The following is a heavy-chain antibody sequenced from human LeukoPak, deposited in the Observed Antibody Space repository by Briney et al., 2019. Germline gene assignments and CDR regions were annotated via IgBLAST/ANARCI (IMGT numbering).Heavy chain of an antibody. CDR3: ARDGPVAGVELDQ. Sequence: GRSLRLSCAASGFTFSSYPMHWVREAPGKGLEWVSGITWNGGITAYADSVKGRFTISRDNAKNSLYLQMNSLRAEDTALYYCARDGPVAGVELDQWGQGTLVTVSS. D-gene: IGHD6-19*01. J-gene: IGHJ4*02. CDR2: ITWNGGIT. V-gene: IGHV3-20*04. CDR1: GFTFSSYP.